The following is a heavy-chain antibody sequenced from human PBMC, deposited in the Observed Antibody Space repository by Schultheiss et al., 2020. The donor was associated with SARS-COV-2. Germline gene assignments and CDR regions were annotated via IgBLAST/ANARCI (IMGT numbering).Heavy chain of an antibody. D-gene: IGHD6-13*01. CDR1: GFTFSDYY. J-gene: IGHJ6*02. CDR2: IRSSGRDI. CDR3: ARDGIAAAGKGEGYGMDV. V-gene: IGHV3-11*01. Sequence: GGSLRLSCAASGFTFSDYYMSWIRQAPGKGLEFVASIRSSGRDIYYADSMQGRFTVSRDNANNSLYLQMHSLRAEDTALYYCARDGIAAAGKGEGYGMDVWGQGTTVTVSS.